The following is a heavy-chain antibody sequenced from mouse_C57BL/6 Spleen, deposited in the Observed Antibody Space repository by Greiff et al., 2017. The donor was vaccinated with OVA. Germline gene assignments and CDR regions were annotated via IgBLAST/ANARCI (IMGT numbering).Heavy chain of an antibody. CDR3: DRSLVLYAMDY. CDR2: INPGSGGP. V-gene: IGHV1-53*01. CDR1: GYTFTSYW. Sequence: QVQLQQPGTELVKPGASVKLSCTASGYTFTSYWMHWVSQRPGQGLEWIGNINPGSGGPNYNEKFKSKATLTIDKTARTAYMQLSSLTSEDSAVYYCDRSLVLYAMDYWGQGTSVTVSS. J-gene: IGHJ4*01.